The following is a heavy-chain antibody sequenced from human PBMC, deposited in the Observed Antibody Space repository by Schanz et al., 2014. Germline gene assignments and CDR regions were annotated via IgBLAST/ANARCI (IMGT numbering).Heavy chain of an antibody. CDR1: GFTFSSYG. V-gene: IGHV3-30*03. D-gene: IGHD3-3*01. J-gene: IGHJ4*02. CDR3: ARDLLVSHYDFWSGNDY. Sequence: QVQLVESGGGVVQPGRSLRLSCAASGFTFSSYGMHWVRQAPGKGLEWVAIISLDGSNQYYADSVKGRFTISRDNSKNTLYLQMNSLRADDTAVYYRARDLLVSHYDFWSGNDYWGQGTLVTVSS. CDR2: ISLDGSNQ.